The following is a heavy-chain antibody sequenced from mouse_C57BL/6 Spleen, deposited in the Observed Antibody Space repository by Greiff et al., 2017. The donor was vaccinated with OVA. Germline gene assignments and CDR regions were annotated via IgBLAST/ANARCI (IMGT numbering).Heavy chain of an antibody. CDR1: GYSITSGYY. CDR3: AREKGIYYDYGYAMDY. CDR2: ISYDGSN. Sequence: EVKLMESGPGLVKPSQSLSLTCSVTGYSITSGYYWNWIRQFPGNKLEWMGYISYDGSNNYNPSLKNRISITRDTSKNQFFLKLNSVTTEDTATYYCAREKGIYYDYGYAMDYWGQGTSVTVSS. J-gene: IGHJ4*01. D-gene: IGHD2-4*01. V-gene: IGHV3-6*01.